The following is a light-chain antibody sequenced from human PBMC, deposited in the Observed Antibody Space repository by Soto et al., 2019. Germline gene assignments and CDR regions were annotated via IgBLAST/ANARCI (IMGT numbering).Light chain of an antibody. V-gene: IGLV2-8*01. Sequence: QSVLTQPPSASGSPGQSVTISCTGTSSDIGAYNYVCWFQQHPGEAPKLIISEVNKRPSGVPDRFSGSKSGNTASLTVSGLQAEDEADYYCTSYGGRDNLMFGGGTKLTVL. J-gene: IGLJ3*02. CDR2: EVN. CDR1: SSDIGAYNY. CDR3: TSYGGRDNLM.